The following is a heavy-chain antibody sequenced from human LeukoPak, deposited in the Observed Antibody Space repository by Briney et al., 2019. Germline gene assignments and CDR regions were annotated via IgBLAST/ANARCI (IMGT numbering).Heavy chain of an antibody. CDR2: ISSSSSYI. J-gene: IGHJ4*02. Sequence: PGGSLTLSCAASGFTFSSYSMNWVRQAPGKGLEWVSSISSSSSYIYYADSVKGRFTISRDNAKNSLYLQMNSLRAEDTAVYYCARGREAVAVHFDYWGQGTLVTVSS. V-gene: IGHV3-21*01. CDR1: GFTFSSYS. CDR3: ARGREAVAVHFDY. D-gene: IGHD6-19*01.